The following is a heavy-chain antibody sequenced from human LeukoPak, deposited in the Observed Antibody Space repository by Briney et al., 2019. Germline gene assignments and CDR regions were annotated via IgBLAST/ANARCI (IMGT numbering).Heavy chain of an antibody. V-gene: IGHV4-59*12. Sequence: GSLRLSCAASGFTLNNYAMSWVRQAPGKGLEWIGYIYYSGSTNYNPSLKSRVTISVDTSKNQFSLKLSSVTAADAAVYYCARVSRGVAQGFDAFDIWGQGTMVTVSS. CDR1: GFTLNNYA. D-gene: IGHD3-10*01. CDR2: IYYSGST. J-gene: IGHJ3*02. CDR3: ARVSRGVAQGFDAFDI.